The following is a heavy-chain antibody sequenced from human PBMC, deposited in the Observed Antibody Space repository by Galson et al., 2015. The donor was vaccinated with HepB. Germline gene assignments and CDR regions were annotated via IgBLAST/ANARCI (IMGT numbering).Heavy chain of an antibody. CDR1: GASISSYY. J-gene: IGHJ4*02. V-gene: IGHV4-59*01. CDR3: ARVYDSSSADLDY. Sequence: ETLSLTCTVSGASISSYYWNWIRQPPGKGLEWIGYISYSGSPNYNPSLKSRVTISINTSKNQLSLTLSSVTAADTAVYYCARVYDSSSADLDYWGQGTLVTVSS. D-gene: IGHD6-6*01. CDR2: ISYSGSP.